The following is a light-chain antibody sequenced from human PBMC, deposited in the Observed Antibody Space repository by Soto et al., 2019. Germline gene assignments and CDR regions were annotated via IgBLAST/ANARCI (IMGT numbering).Light chain of an antibody. Sequence: ALTQPASVSGTPGQSITISCSGTTSDVGGYNLVSWYQQHTAKAPKLLIYEGTQRPSGVSSRFSGSKSGNTASLTISGLQAEDEADYYCSSYASSSSYVFGTGTKVTVL. J-gene: IGLJ1*01. CDR2: EGT. CDR1: TSDVGGYNL. CDR3: SSYASSSSYV. V-gene: IGLV2-23*01.